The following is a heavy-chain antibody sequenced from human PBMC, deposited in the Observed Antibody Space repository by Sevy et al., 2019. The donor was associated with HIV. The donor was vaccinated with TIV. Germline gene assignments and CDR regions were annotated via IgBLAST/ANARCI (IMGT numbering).Heavy chain of an antibody. Sequence: GGSLRLSCAASGFTFSDYYMSWIRQAPGKGLEWVSYISSSGSTIYYADTVKGRFTISRDNAKNSLNLQMNSLRAEDTAVYYCASGSGSYELRETNDAFDIWGQGTMVTVSS. D-gene: IGHD1-26*01. CDR3: ASGSGSYELRETNDAFDI. V-gene: IGHV3-11*01. CDR2: ISSSGSTI. J-gene: IGHJ3*02. CDR1: GFTFSDYY.